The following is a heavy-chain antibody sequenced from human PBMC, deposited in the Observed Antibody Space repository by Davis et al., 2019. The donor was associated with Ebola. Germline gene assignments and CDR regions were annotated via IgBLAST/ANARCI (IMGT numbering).Heavy chain of an antibody. Sequence: PGGSLRLSCAASGFTFSSYSMNWVRQAPGKGLEWVSSISSSSSYIYYADSVKGRFTISRDNAKNSLYLQMNSLRAEDTAVYYCARDLVLHGRVPKVGATNWGQGTLVTVSS. CDR3: ARDLVLHGRVPKVGATN. CDR2: ISSSSSYI. J-gene: IGHJ4*02. V-gene: IGHV3-21*01. CDR1: GFTFSSYS. D-gene: IGHD1-26*01.